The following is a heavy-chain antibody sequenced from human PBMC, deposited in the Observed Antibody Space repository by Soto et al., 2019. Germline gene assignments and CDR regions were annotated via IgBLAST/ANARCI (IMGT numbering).Heavy chain of an antibody. V-gene: IGHV1-8*01. D-gene: IGHD3-9*01. CDR2: MNPNSGNT. CDR1: GYTFTNYD. J-gene: IGHJ4*02. CDR3: VRLPDNVDVLTGRIGYNDY. Sequence: ASVKVSCKASGYTFTNYDINWVRHATGQGLEWMGWMNPNSGNTGYAQKFQGRVTMTRDTSINTAYMELSSLRSEDTAVYYCVRLPDNVDVLTGRIGYNDYWGQGTLVTVSS.